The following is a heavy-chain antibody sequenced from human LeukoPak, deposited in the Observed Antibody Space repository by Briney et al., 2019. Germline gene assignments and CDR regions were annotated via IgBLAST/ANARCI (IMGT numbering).Heavy chain of an antibody. J-gene: IGHJ5*02. D-gene: IGHD3/OR15-3a*01. CDR3: ARDRAALQDWVEFDP. V-gene: IGHV3-66*03. CDR1: GVRVSDYY. Sequence: RGCLRLSRAVSGVRVSDYYMSWGRQAPGKGVEWGGLIRDSGEAFYADFVRGRFAISRDESENTLHLQMNSLRVEDTAVYFCARDRAALQDWVEFDPWGQGTPVIVSS. CDR2: IRDSGEA.